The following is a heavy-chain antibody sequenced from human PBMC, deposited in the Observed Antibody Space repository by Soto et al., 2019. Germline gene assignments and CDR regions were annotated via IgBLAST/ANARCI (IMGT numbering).Heavy chain of an antibody. CDR3: AIGRSQTAWAGFDT. D-gene: IGHD2-15*01. V-gene: IGHV1-8*01. CDR1: GYTFTSFD. CDR2: MNPNSGNT. Sequence: QVQLVQSGAEVKKPGASVRVSCKASGYTFTSFDINWVRQATGQGLEWMGWMNPNSGNTGYVQKFQGRVTMTRNTSISTAYIELSSLTSEDTAVYYCAIGRSQTAWAGFDTWGQGTMVTVSS. J-gene: IGHJ3*02.